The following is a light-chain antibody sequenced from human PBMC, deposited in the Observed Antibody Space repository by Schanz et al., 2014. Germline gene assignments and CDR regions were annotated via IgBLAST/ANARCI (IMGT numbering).Light chain of an antibody. J-gene: IGKJ3*01. V-gene: IGKV3-20*01. Sequence: DIVLTQSPGTLSLSPGERATLSCRASQSVGSNYLAWYQQTPGQAPRLLISGASSRATGIPDRFSGSGSGTDFTLTISSLQPEDFATYYCQQLNSYPSVTFGPGTKVDI. CDR1: QSVGSNY. CDR2: GAS. CDR3: QQLNSYPSVT.